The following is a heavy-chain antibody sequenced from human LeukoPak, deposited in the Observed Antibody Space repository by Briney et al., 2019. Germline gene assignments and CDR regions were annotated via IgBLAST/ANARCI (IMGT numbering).Heavy chain of an antibody. D-gene: IGHD6-19*01. CDR1: GFTFSSYW. CDR3: ARVSSLAVAGFFDY. CDR2: IKQDGSEK. V-gene: IGHV3-7*01. Sequence: PGGSLRLSCAASGFTFSSYWMSWVRQAPGKGMEWVVNIKQDGSEKDYVDSVKGRFTISRDNAKSSLYLQMNSLRAEDTAVYYCARVSSLAVAGFFDYWGQGILVTVSS. J-gene: IGHJ4*02.